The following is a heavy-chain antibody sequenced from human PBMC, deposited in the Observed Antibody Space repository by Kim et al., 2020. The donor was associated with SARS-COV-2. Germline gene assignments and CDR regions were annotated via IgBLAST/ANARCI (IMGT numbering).Heavy chain of an antibody. D-gene: IGHD1-26*01. V-gene: IGHV4-59*08. J-gene: IGHJ4*02. Sequence: SETLSLTCTVSGGSISSYYWSWIRQPPGKGLEWIGYIYYSGSTNYNPSLKSRVTISVDTSKNQFSLKLSSVTAADTAVYYCARRRATTFDYWGQGTLVTVSS. CDR1: GGSISSYY. CDR2: IYYSGST. CDR3: ARRRATTFDY.